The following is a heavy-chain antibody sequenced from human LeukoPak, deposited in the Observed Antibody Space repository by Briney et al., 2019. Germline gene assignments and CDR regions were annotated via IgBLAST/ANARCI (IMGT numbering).Heavy chain of an antibody. Sequence: PSETLSLTCTVSGGSISSYYWSWIRQPPGKGLEWLGYIYYSGSTNYNPSLKSRVTISVDTSKNQFSLKLSSVTAADTAVYYCARSSAGSIAVAVDFDYWGQGTLVTVSS. CDR3: ARSSAGSIAVAVDFDY. CDR1: GGSISSYY. J-gene: IGHJ4*02. V-gene: IGHV4-59*01. D-gene: IGHD6-19*01. CDR2: IYYSGST.